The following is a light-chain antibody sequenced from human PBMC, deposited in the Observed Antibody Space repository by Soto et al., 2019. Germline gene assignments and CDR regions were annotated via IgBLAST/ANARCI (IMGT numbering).Light chain of an antibody. CDR3: QQYNNWPPIT. V-gene: IGKV3-15*01. CDR1: QSVSSN. CDR2: GAS. Sequence: EIVMTESRATMSVTPGERDSICWRGSQSVSSNLAWYQQKPGQAPRLLIYGASTRATGIPARFSGSGSGTEFTLTISSLQSEDFAVYYCQQYNNWPPITCGQGPRLAI. J-gene: IGKJ5*01.